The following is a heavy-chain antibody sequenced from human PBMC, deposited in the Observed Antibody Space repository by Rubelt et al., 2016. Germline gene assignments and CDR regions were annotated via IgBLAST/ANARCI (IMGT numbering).Heavy chain of an antibody. CDR3: ARGRKGYSSGWYNY. CDR1: GGSISSSSYY. V-gene: IGHV4-39*01. D-gene: IGHD6-19*01. J-gene: IGHJ4*02. CDR2: IYYNGST. Sequence: QVQLQESGPGLVKPSETLSLTCTVSGGSISSSSYYWGWIRQPPGKGLEWIGSIYYNGSTYYNPSLKIRVTISVDTSKNQFSLKLSSVTAADTAVYYCARGRKGYSSGWYNYWGQGTLVTVSS.